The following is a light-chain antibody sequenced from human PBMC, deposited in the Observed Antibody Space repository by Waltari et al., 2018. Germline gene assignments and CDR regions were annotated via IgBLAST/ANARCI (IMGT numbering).Light chain of an antibody. CDR2: DDN. CDR3: QVWDSTSDHYV. CDR1: NLESKS. J-gene: IGLJ1*01. V-gene: IGLV3-21*02. Sequence: SYVLTQPPSVSVAPGQTARITCGGNNLESKSVHWYQQKPGQAPVLVVYDDNDRPSGIPEQFSGSNSGNTATLTISRVEAGDEADYYCQVWDSTSDHYVFGTGTKVTVL.